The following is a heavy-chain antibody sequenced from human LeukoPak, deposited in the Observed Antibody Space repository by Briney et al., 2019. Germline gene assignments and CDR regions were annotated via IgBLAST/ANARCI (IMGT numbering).Heavy chain of an antibody. CDR3: TFRMVRGVITFDY. CDR2: IKSKTDGGTT. Sequence: PGGSLRLSCAASGFTFSNAWMNWVRQAPGKGLEWVGRIKSKTDGGTTDYAAPVKGRFTISRDDSKNTLYLQMNSLKTEDTAVYYCTFRMVRGVITFDYWGQGTLVTVSS. V-gene: IGHV3-15*07. CDR1: GFTFSNAW. D-gene: IGHD3-10*01. J-gene: IGHJ4*02.